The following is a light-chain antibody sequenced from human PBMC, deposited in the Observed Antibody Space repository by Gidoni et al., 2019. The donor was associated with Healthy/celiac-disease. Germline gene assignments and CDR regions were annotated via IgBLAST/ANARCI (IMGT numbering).Light chain of an antibody. CDR2: EVS. Sequence: QSALTQPASVSGSPGQSITISCTGPSSDVGSYNLVSWYQQHPGKDPKLMIYEVSKRPSGVSNRFSGSKSGNTASLTISGLQAEDEADYYCCSYARVFGTGTKVTVL. V-gene: IGLV2-23*02. J-gene: IGLJ1*01. CDR3: CSYARV. CDR1: SSDVGSYNL.